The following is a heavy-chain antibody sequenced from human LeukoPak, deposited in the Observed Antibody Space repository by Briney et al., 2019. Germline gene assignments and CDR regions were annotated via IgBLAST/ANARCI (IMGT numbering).Heavy chain of an antibody. CDR3: ARYSNSGGDY. V-gene: IGHV1-8*01. D-gene: IGHD6-6*01. Sequence: ASVKVSCKASGYTFTSYDINWVRQATGQGLEWMGWMNPNSGNTGYAQKFQGRVIMTRDTSISTAYMELTSLRSDDTAVYYCARYSNSGGDYWGQGTLVTVSS. J-gene: IGHJ4*02. CDR2: MNPNSGNT. CDR1: GYTFTSYD.